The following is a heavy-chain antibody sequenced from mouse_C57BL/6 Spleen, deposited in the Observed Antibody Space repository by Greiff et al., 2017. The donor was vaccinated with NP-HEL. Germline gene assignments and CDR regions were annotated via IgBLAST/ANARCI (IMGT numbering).Heavy chain of an antibody. V-gene: IGHV2-2*01. CDR1: GFSLTSYG. J-gene: IGHJ3*01. Sequence: QVQLKESGPGLVQPSQSLSITCTVSGFSLTSYGVHWVRQSPGKGLEWRGVIWSGGSTDYNAAFISRLSISKDNSKSQVFFKMNSLQADDTAIYYCARGENYGYDGFAYWGQGTLVTVSA. CDR3: ARGENYGYDGFAY. CDR2: IWSGGST. D-gene: IGHD2-2*01.